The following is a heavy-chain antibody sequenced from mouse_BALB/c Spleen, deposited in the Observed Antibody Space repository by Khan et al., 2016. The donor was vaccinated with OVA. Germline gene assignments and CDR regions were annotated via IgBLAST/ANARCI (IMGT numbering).Heavy chain of an antibody. Sequence: VQLKQSGPELVKPGASVKISCKASGYSFTGYFMNWVMQSHGKSLEWIGRINPHIGETFYNQKFTGKATLTVDESSSTAHMVLRSLASEDSAVSYCARKNGNDFDYWGQGTTLTVSS. CDR2: INPHIGET. CDR3: ARKNGNDFDY. J-gene: IGHJ2*01. CDR1: GYSFTGYF. V-gene: IGHV1-20*02. D-gene: IGHD1-1*01.